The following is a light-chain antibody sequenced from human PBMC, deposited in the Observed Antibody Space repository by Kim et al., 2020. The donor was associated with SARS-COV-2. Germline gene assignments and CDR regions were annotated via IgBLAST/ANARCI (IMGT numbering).Light chain of an antibody. J-gene: IGLJ3*02. CDR2: SND. CDR3: AAWDDSLNGWV. V-gene: IGLV1-44*01. Sequence: ELTQPPSASGTPGQRVTISCSGSSSNIGSNTVNWYQQLPGTAPKLLVFSNDQRPSGVPDRFSGSKFGTSASLAISGLQSDDESDYYCAAWDDSLNGWVFGGGTQLTVL. CDR1: SSNIGSNT.